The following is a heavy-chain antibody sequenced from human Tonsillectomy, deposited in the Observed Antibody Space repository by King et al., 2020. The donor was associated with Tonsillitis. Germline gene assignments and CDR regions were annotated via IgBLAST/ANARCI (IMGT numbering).Heavy chain of an antibody. CDR1: GFTFSSYA. CDR3: AKTTRLEDYYYGMDV. CDR2: ISGRVGSA. J-gene: IGHJ6*02. Sequence: VQLVESGGGLVQPGGSLRLSCAASGFTFSSYAMSWVRQAPGKVLEWVSAISGRVGSAYYAVHVKGRFTISRDNSKNTLYLQTNTLRAEDTAVYYCAKTTRLEDYYYGMDVWGQGTTVTVSS. D-gene: IGHD1-1*01. V-gene: IGHV3-23*04.